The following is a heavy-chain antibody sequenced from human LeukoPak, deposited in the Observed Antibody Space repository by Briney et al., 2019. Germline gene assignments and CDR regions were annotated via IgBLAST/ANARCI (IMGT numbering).Heavy chain of an antibody. CDR2: LSFDESQE. V-gene: IGHV3-33*01. CDR3: TRGEEGWYFDV. CDR1: GFSFSNYG. Sequence: PGGSLRLSCVASGFSFSNYGMHWVRQAPGRGLEWLGVLSFDESQEYCAESVKGRFTISRDNSRKTVYLQMNSLRGDDAGVYYCTRGEEGWYFDVWGRGTMVTVS. J-gene: IGHJ2*01.